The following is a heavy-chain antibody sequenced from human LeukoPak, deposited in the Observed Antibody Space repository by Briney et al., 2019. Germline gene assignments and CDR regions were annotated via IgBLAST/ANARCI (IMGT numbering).Heavy chain of an antibody. CDR3: ARKPYYDFGSGYFRYYYGRDV. J-gene: IGHJ6*02. CDR1: GYTFTSYG. D-gene: IGHD3-3*01. V-gene: IGHV1-18*01. CDR2: ISAYNGNA. Sequence: GASVKVSCKASGYTFTSYGISWVRQAPGQGLEWMGWISAYNGNANYTQKLQGRVTMTTDTSTSTAYMELRSLRSDDTAVYYCARKPYYDFGSGYFRYYYGRDVWGQGTAVTVSS.